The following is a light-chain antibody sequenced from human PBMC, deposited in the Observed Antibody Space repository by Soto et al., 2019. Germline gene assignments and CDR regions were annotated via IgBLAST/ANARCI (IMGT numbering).Light chain of an antibody. CDR1: QSVSSSY. CDR2: GAS. V-gene: IGKV3-20*01. CDR3: QQYGSLSWT. J-gene: IGKJ1*01. Sequence: DIVLTQSPGTLSLSPGERATLSCRASQSVSSSYLALYQQKPGQARRLLMYGASIRASGIPDRFSGSGSGTDFTLTISRLEPEDFAVYYCQQYGSLSWTFGQGTKVDIK.